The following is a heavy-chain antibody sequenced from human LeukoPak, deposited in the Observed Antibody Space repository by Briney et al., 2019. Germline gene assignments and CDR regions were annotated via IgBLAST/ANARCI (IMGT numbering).Heavy chain of an antibody. J-gene: IGHJ4*02. D-gene: IGHD6-19*01. CDR2: INHSGST. CDR3: ARDLAVAGTNYFDF. CDR1: GGSFSGYY. V-gene: IGHV4-34*01. Sequence: TSETLSLTCAVYGGSFSGYYWSWIRQPPGKGLEWIGEINHSGSTNYNPSLKGRVTISIDKSKNQFSLEVTSVTAADTAIYYCARDLAVAGTNYFDFWGQGVLVTVSS.